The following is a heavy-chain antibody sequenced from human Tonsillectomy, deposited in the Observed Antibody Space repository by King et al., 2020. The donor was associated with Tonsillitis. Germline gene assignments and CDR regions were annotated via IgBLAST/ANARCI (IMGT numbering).Heavy chain of an antibody. D-gene: IGHD3-10*01. J-gene: IGHJ5*02. CDR1: GFTFSSYA. V-gene: IGHV3-23*04. Sequence: EVQLVESGGGLVQPGGSLRLSCAASGFTFSSYAMNWVRQAPGKGLEWVSAISGGGGRTYYADSVKGRFIVSRDNSENTLFLEMDSLRAEDTAVYYCAKAEDHYGSGGLLLPPYWFDPWGQGTLVTVSS. CDR3: AKAEDHYGSGGLLLPPYWFDP. CDR2: ISGGGGRT.